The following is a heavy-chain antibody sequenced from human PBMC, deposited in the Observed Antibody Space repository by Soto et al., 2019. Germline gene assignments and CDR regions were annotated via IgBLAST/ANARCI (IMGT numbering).Heavy chain of an antibody. CDR3: ARDSKQWLAKGFDP. CDR1: GYTFTSYG. V-gene: IGHV1-18*01. D-gene: IGHD6-19*01. CDR2: ISAYNGNT. J-gene: IGHJ5*02. Sequence: SVKVSCKASGYTFTSYGISWVRQAPGQGLEWMGWISAYNGNTNYAQKLQGRVTMTTDTSTSTAYMELRSLRSDDTAVYYCARDSKQWLAKGFDPWGQGTLVTVSS.